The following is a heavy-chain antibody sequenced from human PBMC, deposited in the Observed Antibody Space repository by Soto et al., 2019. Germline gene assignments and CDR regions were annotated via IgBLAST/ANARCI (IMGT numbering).Heavy chain of an antibody. CDR2: ISYDGSNK. CDR3: ANLMGDYVITDY. V-gene: IGHV3-30*18. J-gene: IGHJ4*02. Sequence: PGGSLRLSCAASGFTFSSYGMHWVRQAPGKGLEWVAVISYDGSNKYYADSVKGRFTISRDNSKNTLYLQMNSLRAEDTAVYYCANLMGDYVITDYWGQGTLVTVSS. D-gene: IGHD4-17*01. CDR1: GFTFSSYG.